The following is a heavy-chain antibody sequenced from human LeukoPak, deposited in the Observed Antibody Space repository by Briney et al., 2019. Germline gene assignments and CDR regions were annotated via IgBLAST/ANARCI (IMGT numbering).Heavy chain of an antibody. J-gene: IGHJ4*02. Sequence: SETLSLTCTVSGGSISSGPFYWSWIRQHPGKGLEWIGYIYYSGNTFYNPSLKSRVTISVDTSKNQFSLKLSSVTAADTAVYYCARGADYWGQGTLVTVSS. CDR1: GGSISSGPFY. CDR3: ARGADY. V-gene: IGHV4-31*03. CDR2: IYYSGNT.